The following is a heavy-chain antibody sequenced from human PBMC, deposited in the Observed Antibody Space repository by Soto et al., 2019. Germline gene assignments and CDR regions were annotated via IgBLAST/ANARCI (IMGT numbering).Heavy chain of an antibody. CDR3: ATSYRRYCSGGSCYAYYYYYMDG. J-gene: IGHJ6*03. D-gene: IGHD2-15*01. V-gene: IGHV4-59*01. CDR2: IYYSGST. Sequence: QVQLQASGPGLVKPSETLSLTCTVSGGSISSYYWSWIRQPPGKGLEWSGYIYYSGSTNYNPSLKGRDTVSRNTTKNQLSLKLSSVTAADTPVYNCATSYRRYCSGGSCYAYYYYYMDGWGKGTTVTVSS. CDR1: GGSISSYY.